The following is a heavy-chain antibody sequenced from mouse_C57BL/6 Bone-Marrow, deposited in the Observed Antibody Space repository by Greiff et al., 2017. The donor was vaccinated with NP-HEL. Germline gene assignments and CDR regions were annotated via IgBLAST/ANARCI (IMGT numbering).Heavy chain of an antibody. D-gene: IGHD2-4*01. J-gene: IGHJ4*01. CDR3: ARHTGIYYDYDYYAMDY. Sequence: EVKLVESGGDLVKPGGSLKLSCAASGFTFSSYGMSWVRQTPDKRLEWVATISSGGSYTYYLDSVKGRFTISRDNAKNTLYLQMSSLKSEDTAMYYCARHTGIYYDYDYYAMDYWGQGTSVTVSS. CDR1: GFTFSSYG. V-gene: IGHV5-6*01. CDR2: ISSGGSYT.